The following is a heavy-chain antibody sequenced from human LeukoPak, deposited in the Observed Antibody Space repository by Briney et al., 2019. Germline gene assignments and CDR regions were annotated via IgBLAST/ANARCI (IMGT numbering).Heavy chain of an antibody. CDR3: ARDLGGITVAGVFDY. Sequence: SETLSLTCTVSGGSISSYYWSWIRQPPGKGLEWIGYIYYSGSTNYNPSLKSRVTISVDTSKNQFSLKLSSVTAADTAVYYCARDLGGITVAGVFDYWGQGTLVTVSS. CDR2: IYYSGST. D-gene: IGHD6-19*01. V-gene: IGHV4-59*12. CDR1: GGSISSYY. J-gene: IGHJ4*02.